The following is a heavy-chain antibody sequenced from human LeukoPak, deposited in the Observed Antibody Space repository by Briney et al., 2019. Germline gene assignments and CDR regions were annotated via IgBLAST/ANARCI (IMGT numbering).Heavy chain of an antibody. D-gene: IGHD3-9*01. Sequence: ASVKVSCKASGYTFTGYYMHWVRQAPGQGLEWMGWINPNSGGTNYAQKFQGRVTMTRDTSISTAYMELSGLRSDDTAVYYCARALGGYYDISDAFDIWGQGTMVTVSS. J-gene: IGHJ3*02. CDR3: ARALGGYYDISDAFDI. CDR2: INPNSGGT. CDR1: GYTFTGYY. V-gene: IGHV1-2*02.